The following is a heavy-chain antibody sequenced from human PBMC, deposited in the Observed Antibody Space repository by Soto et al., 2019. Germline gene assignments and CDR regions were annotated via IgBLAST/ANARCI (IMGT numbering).Heavy chain of an antibody. Sequence: QVQLVQSGAEEKKPGASVKVSCKASGYTFTSYAMHWVRQAPGQRLEWMGWLNAGNGNTKYSQKLQGRVTITRDTSASTAYMELSSLRSEDTAVYYCARSIVVVTALDYWCQGTLVTVSS. CDR1: GYTFTSYA. D-gene: IGHD2-21*02. V-gene: IGHV1-3*05. CDR3: ARSIVVVTALDY. CDR2: LNAGNGNT. J-gene: IGHJ4*02.